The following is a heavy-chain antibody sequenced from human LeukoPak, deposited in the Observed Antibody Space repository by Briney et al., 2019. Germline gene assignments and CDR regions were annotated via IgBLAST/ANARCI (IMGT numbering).Heavy chain of an antibody. J-gene: IGHJ5*02. V-gene: IGHV3-9*01. CDR3: ATVAGSSLSRNYFDP. CDR1: GFNFDDYA. D-gene: IGHD6-6*01. Sequence: GRSLRLSCAASGFNFDDYAMHWVRQPPGKGLEWVSGISWNSANIGYADSVKGRFTISGDNAKNPLYLQMNSLRDEDSAFYYCATVAGSSLSRNYFDPWGQGTLVTVSS. CDR2: ISWNSANI.